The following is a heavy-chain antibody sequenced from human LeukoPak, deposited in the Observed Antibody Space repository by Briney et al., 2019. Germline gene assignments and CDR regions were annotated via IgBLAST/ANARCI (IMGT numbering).Heavy chain of an antibody. CDR1: GGSISSSNYY. Sequence: SETLSLTCTVSGGSISSSNYYWGWIRQPPGKGLEWIGDIYYSGSIKYNPSLKSRVTMSVDTSKNQFSLKLSSVTAADTAIYYCARENPSGYYNRPIDYWGQGTLVTVSS. V-gene: IGHV4-61*01. CDR2: IYYSGSI. CDR3: ARENPSGYYNRPIDY. J-gene: IGHJ4*02. D-gene: IGHD3-22*01.